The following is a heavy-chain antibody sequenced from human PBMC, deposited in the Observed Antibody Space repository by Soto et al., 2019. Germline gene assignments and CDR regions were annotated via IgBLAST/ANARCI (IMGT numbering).Heavy chain of an antibody. Sequence: SETLSLTCTVSGGSISSGGYYWSWIRQHPGKGLEWIGYIYYSGSTYYNPSLKSRVTISVDTSKNQFSLKLSSVTAADTAVYYCARGGSGYFVFGRNGQINWFDPWGQGTLVTVSS. D-gene: IGHD5-12*01. CDR3: ARGGSGYFVFGRNGQINWFDP. CDR2: IYYSGST. CDR1: GGSISSGGYY. V-gene: IGHV4-31*03. J-gene: IGHJ5*02.